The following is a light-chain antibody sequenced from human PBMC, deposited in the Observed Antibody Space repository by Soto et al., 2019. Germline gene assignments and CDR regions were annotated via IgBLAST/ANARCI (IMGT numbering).Light chain of an antibody. Sequence: QSVLTQPASVSGSPGQSITISCTGSNNDVGGYDYVSWYQQHPDKAPKLIIFEVNVRPSGVSDRFSGSKSGTTASLTISGLQAEDEADYYCSSYRIGGTLNYVFGTGTKVTVL. CDR3: SSYRIGGTLNYV. CDR1: NNDVGGYDY. V-gene: IGLV2-14*01. CDR2: EVN. J-gene: IGLJ1*01.